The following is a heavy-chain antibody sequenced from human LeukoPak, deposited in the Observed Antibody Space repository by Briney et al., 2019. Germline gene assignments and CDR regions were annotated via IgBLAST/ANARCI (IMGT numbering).Heavy chain of an antibody. D-gene: IGHD3-16*01. CDR2: IKQDGSEK. CDR1: GFTLSTYW. J-gene: IGHJ4*02. V-gene: IGHV3-7*01. Sequence: PGGSLRLSCEVSGFTLSTYWMNWVRQAPGKGLEWVANIKQDGSEKYYVDSVKGRFTISRDNAKNSLYPQMNSLRAEDTAVYYCARSGVAFAGVTSFGHWGQGTLVTVSS. CDR3: ARSGVAFAGVTSFGH.